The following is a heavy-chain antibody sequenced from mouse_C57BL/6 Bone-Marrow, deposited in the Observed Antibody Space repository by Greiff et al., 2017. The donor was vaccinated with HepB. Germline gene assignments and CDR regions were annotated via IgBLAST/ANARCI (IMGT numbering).Heavy chain of an antibody. D-gene: IGHD2-5*01. Sequence: QVQLQQSGPELVKPGASVKISCKASGYAFSSSWMNWVKQRPGKGLEWIGRIYPGDGDTNYNGKFKGKATLTADKSSSTANMQLSSLTSEDSAVYFCARGSYSNHWYFDGRGTGTTVTVSS. CDR1: GYAFSSSW. J-gene: IGHJ1*03. CDR3: ARGSYSNHWYFDG. V-gene: IGHV1-82*01. CDR2: IYPGDGDT.